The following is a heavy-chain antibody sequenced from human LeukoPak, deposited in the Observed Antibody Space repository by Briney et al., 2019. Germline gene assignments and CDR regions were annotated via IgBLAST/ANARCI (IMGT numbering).Heavy chain of an antibody. CDR2: IYTSGST. CDR3: ARQLGTYYYYMDV. D-gene: IGHD7-27*01. Sequence: SETLSLTCTVSGGSISSYYWSWIRQPPGKGLEWIGYIYTSGSTNYNPSLKSRVTISIDTSKNQFSLKLSSVTAADTAVYYCARQLGTYYYYMDVWGKGTTVTVSS. V-gene: IGHV4-4*09. CDR1: GGSISSYY. J-gene: IGHJ6*03.